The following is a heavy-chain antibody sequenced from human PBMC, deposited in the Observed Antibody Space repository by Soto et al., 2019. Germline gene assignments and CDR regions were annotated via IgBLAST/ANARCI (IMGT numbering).Heavy chain of an antibody. Sequence: LRLSCAASGFTISSHWMHWVRRAPGKGLVWVSRINGDGSGSNYADAVKGRFTISRDNAKNTLYLQMNSLRAEDTAVYYCAREVAPAALPPSSLMDLWGQGTTVTVSS. D-gene: IGHD2-2*01. J-gene: IGHJ6*02. CDR3: AREVAPAALPPSSLMDL. CDR1: GFTISSHW. V-gene: IGHV3-74*01. CDR2: INGDGSGS.